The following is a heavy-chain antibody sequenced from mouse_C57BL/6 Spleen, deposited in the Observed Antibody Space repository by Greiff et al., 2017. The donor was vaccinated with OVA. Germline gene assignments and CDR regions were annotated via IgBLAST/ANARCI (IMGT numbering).Heavy chain of an antibody. CDR2: ILPGSGST. Sequence: QVQLQQSGAELMKPGASVKLSCKATGYTFTGYWIEWVKQRPGHGLEWIGEILPGSGSTNYNEKFKGKATFTADTSSNTAYMQLSSLTTEYSSIYYCALRAAYYSNLSAWFAFWGQVTLVTVSA. V-gene: IGHV1-9*01. D-gene: IGHD2-5*01. J-gene: IGHJ3*01. CDR3: ALRAAYYSNLSAWFAF. CDR1: GYTFTGYW.